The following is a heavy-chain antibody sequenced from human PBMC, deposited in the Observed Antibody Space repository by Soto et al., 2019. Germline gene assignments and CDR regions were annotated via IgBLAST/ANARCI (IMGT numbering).Heavy chain of an antibody. CDR3: AKDKGVFNWATSYFDY. V-gene: IGHV3-30*18. J-gene: IGHJ4*02. CDR2: TSYDGNNE. Sequence: XGSLILSCAASGFTFSNYAMHWVRQAPGKGLEWVALTSYDGNNEYYTDSVKGRFTISRDNSKNTLFLQMKSPRPEDTAVYYCAKDKGVFNWATSYFDYWGRGALVTVSS. CDR1: GFTFSNYA. D-gene: IGHD1-1*01.